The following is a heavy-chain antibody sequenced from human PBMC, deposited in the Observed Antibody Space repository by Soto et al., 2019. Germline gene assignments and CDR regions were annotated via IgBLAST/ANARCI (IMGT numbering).Heavy chain of an antibody. J-gene: IGHJ6*02. Sequence: EVQVVESGGGLVQPGGSPRLSCAASGFTLSSYWMTWVRQAPGKGLEWVANIKEDGSETYYVDSVKGRFTISRDNAKNSLYLQLNSLRAEDTAVYYCAREVLVWFGEFLEDYYYHGMDVWGQGTTVTVSS. CDR3: AREVLVWFGEFLEDYYYHGMDV. D-gene: IGHD3-10*01. V-gene: IGHV3-7*05. CDR1: GFTLSSYW. CDR2: IKEDGSET.